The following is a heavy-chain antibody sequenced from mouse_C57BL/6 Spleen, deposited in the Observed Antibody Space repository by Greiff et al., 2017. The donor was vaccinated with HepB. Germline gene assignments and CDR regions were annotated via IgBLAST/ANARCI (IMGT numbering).Heavy chain of an antibody. CDR2: ISDGGSYT. V-gene: IGHV5-4*03. J-gene: IGHJ3*01. CDR1: GFTFSSYA. CDR3: ARVTAQAT. Sequence: EVKVVESGGGLVKPGGSLKLSCAASGFTFSSYAMSWVRQTPEKRLEWVATISDGGSYTYYPDNVKGRFTISRDNAKNNLYLQMSHLKSEDTAMYYCARVTAQATWGQGTLVTVSA. D-gene: IGHD3-2*02.